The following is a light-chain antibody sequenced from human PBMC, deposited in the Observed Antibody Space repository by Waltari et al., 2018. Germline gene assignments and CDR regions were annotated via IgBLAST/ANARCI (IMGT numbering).Light chain of an antibody. J-gene: IGLJ3*02. Sequence: QSVLTQAPSASETPGQRVTIPCSVSSSNIGNNYVYWYQQLTGTAPKLLLNKNNQRPSGCPDRFSGSKSGTSASLAISGLRSEDEADFYCAAWDDSLSAWVFGGGTKLTVL. V-gene: IGLV1-47*01. CDR2: KNN. CDR1: SSNIGNNY. CDR3: AAWDDSLSAWV.